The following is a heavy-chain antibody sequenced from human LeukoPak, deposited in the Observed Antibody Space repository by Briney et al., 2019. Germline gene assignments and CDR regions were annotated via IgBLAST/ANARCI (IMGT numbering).Heavy chain of an antibody. V-gene: IGHV3-15*01. Sequence: NAGGSLRLSCAASGFTFSNAWMSWVRQTPGKGLEWVGRIKSKNDDGTTDYAAPVKGRFTISRDDSKNTLYLQMNSLKSEDTAVYYCTTYGSGRKFDYWGQGILVTVSS. D-gene: IGHD3-10*01. CDR1: GFTFSNAW. CDR2: IKSKNDDGTT. CDR3: TTYGSGRKFDY. J-gene: IGHJ4*02.